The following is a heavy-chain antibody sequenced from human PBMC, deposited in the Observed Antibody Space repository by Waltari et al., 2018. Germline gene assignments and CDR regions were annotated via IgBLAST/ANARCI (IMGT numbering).Heavy chain of an antibody. CDR1: GFTFPTPG. D-gene: IGHD3-3*01. CDR2: IWYDGSNK. J-gene: IGHJ3*02. Sequence: QVQLVESGGGVVQSGRSLSPACGGSGFTFPTPGMNWVRQAPGKGLEWVAVIWYDGSNKNYVDSVKGRFTISRDNSKNTLYLEMNSLRAEDTAVYFCARGDGGSGLGASDIWGQGTMVTVSS. V-gene: IGHV3-33*01. CDR3: ARGDGGSGLGASDI.